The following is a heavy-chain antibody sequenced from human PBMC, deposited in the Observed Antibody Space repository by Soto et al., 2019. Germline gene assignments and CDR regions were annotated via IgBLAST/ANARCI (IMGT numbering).Heavy chain of an antibody. CDR3: ARDSSGWGLDV. CDR2: IGTAGDT. J-gene: IGHJ6*02. V-gene: IGHV3-13*01. Sequence: EVHLVEAGGGLVQPGGALRLYCAASGFSFSSYDIPWVRQAAGKGLEWVSAIGTAGDTHYSGFVKGRFTISRENAKDSSYRQMNSMRVEDTAVDYCARDSSGWGLDVWGQGTTVTISS. CDR1: GFSFSSYD.